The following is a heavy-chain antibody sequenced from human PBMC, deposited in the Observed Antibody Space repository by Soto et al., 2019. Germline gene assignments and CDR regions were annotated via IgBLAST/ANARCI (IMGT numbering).Heavy chain of an antibody. V-gene: IGHV1-46*01. Sequence: ASVKVSCKACGYTFTSYFMHWVGQAAGQGLEWMGIINPSGGSTNYAQKFQGRVTMTRDTSTNTIYMELNSLRYEDTAVYYCARVRGITVTGRTGANGAATWGQPTPVAV. CDR3: ARVRGITVTGRTGANGAAT. CDR2: INPSGGST. D-gene: IGHD6-19*01. J-gene: IGHJ5*02. CDR1: GYTFTSYF.